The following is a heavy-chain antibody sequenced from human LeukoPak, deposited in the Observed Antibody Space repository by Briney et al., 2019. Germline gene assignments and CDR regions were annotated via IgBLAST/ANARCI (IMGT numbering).Heavy chain of an antibody. CDR1: GYTFSGYA. J-gene: IGHJ4*02. D-gene: IGHD3-9*01. CDR3: AKGSYFDWLLSRGYYFDY. V-gene: IGHV3-23*01. CDR2: ISGSGDKT. Sequence: GGSLRLSCAASGYTFSGYAMSWVRQAPGKRLEWVSAISGSGDKTYYADSVKCRYTIYGDISKTTLYLQMGSLRAEDTAVYYGAKGSYFDWLLSRGYYFDYWGQGTLVTVSS.